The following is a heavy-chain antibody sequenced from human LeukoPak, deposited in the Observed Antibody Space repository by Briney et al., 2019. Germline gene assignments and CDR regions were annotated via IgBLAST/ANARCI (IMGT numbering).Heavy chain of an antibody. CDR1: GYSFTSYW. J-gene: IGHJ5*02. CDR3: ARLLFSISWYPNWFDP. D-gene: IGHD6-13*01. Sequence: GESLKISCKGSGYSFTSYWIGWVRQMPGKGLEWMGIIYPGDSDTRYSPSFQGQVTISADKSISTAYLQWSSLKASDTAMYYCARLLFSISWYPNWFDPWGQGTLVTVSS. CDR2: IYPGDSDT. V-gene: IGHV5-51*01.